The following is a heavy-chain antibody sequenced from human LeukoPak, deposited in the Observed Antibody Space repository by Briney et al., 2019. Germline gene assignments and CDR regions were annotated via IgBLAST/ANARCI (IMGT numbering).Heavy chain of an antibody. J-gene: IGHJ6*03. CDR1: GFNFSDYG. V-gene: IGHV3-23*01. Sequence: PGGSLRLSCAASGFNFSDYGMIWVRQAPGKGLEWVSGISGSDYTDHADSVKGRFTISRDNSKNTLYLQMNSLIAEDTALYYCAKSRNFYFYFMEVSGRGTKVTISS. CDR3: AKSRNFYFYFMEV. CDR2: ISGSDYT.